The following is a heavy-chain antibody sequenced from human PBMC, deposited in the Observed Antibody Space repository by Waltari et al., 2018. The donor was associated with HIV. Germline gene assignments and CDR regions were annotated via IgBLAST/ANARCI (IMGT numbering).Heavy chain of an antibody. Sequence: EVHLLESGGGLVQPGGSLRLSCAASGLPFSNYAMNWVRQAPGKGLEWVSAISGSGGGRYYADSVKGRLTISRDNSKKTLYLQMNSLRAEDTAVYYCAKDYDSSGFYYFDYWGQGTLVTVSS. CDR1: GLPFSNYA. J-gene: IGHJ4*02. D-gene: IGHD3-22*01. CDR3: AKDYDSSGFYYFDY. V-gene: IGHV3-23*01. CDR2: ISGSGGGR.